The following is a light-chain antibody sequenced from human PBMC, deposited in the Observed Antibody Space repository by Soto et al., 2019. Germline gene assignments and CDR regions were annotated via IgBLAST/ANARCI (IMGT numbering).Light chain of an antibody. CDR2: DVS. V-gene: IGLV2-14*01. CDR1: SSDVGGYNY. Sequence: QSALTQPASVSGSPGQSITISCTGTSSDVGGYNYVSWYQQHPGKAPKLMIYDVSNRPSGVSNRFSGSKSGNTASLTISGLQAEDEADYYCSSYTSSSTQVFGGGTKVTV. CDR3: SSYTSSSTQV. J-gene: IGLJ2*01.